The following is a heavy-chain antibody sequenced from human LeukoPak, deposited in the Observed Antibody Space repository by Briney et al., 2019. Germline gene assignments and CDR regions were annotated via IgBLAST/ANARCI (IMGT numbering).Heavy chain of an antibody. Sequence: ASVKVSCKVSGYTLTELSMHWVRQAPGKGLEWMGGFDPEDGETIYAQKFQGRVTMTEDTSTDTAYMELSNLRSEDTAVYYCATLSSSTSSNWFDPWGQGTLVTVSS. CDR2: FDPEDGET. V-gene: IGHV1-24*01. J-gene: IGHJ5*02. D-gene: IGHD2-2*01. CDR3: ATLSSSTSSNWFDP. CDR1: GYTLTELS.